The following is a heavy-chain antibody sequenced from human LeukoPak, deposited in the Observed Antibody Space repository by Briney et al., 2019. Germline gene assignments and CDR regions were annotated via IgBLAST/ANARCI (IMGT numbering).Heavy chain of an antibody. J-gene: IGHJ6*02. Sequence: PGGSLRLSCAASGFTFSSYSMNWVRQAPGKGLEWVSYISSSSTIYYADSVKGRFTISRDNAKNSLYLQMNSLRDEDTAVYYCARDQIAAAGKGRYYYYYYGMDVWGQGTTVTVSS. CDR2: ISSSSTI. CDR1: GFTFSSYS. D-gene: IGHD6-13*01. V-gene: IGHV3-48*02. CDR3: ARDQIAAAGKGRYYYYYYGMDV.